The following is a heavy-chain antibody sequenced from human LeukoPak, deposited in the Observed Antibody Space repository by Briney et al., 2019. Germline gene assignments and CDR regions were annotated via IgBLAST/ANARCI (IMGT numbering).Heavy chain of an antibody. Sequence: SETLSLTCTVSGDSISSSSYYWGWIRQPPGKGLEWIGNIYYSGNTYYNPSLKSRATISVDTSKNQFSLKLSSVTAADTAVYYCARHGSGSGSYYKSPFDYWGQGTLVTVSS. CDR1: GDSISSSSYY. J-gene: IGHJ4*02. V-gene: IGHV4-39*01. CDR2: IYYSGNT. D-gene: IGHD3-10*01. CDR3: ARHGSGSGSYYKSPFDY.